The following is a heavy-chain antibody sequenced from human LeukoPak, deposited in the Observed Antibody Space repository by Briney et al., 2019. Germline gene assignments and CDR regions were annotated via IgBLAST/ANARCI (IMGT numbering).Heavy chain of an antibody. CDR3: ARIVVVIRGGGDYFDY. CDR2: ISYDGSNK. CDR1: GFTFSSYA. V-gene: IGHV3-30-3*01. Sequence: GRSLRLSCAASGFTFSSYAMHWVRQAPGKGLEWVAVISYDGSNKYYADSVKGRFTISRDNSKNTLYLQMNSLRAGDTAVYYCARIVVVIRGGGDYFDYWGQGTLVTVSS. J-gene: IGHJ4*02. D-gene: IGHD3-22*01.